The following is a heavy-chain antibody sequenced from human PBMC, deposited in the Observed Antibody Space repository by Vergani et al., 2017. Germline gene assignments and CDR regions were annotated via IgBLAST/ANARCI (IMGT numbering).Heavy chain of an antibody. CDR3: AKYLRDSTDGLPDS. CDR2: MSSGDSI. V-gene: IGHV3-11*01. CDR1: VFTFSDHY. J-gene: IGHJ4*02. D-gene: IGHD2-21*02. Sequence: QVQLVESGGGLVKPGGSLRLSCAASVFTFSDHYMSWVRQAPGKGLGWISYMSSGDSIYYPDAVKRRFTVTRDNSKDILYLQMDSLRSEDTALYYCAKYLRDSTDGLPDSWGPGTLVIVSS.